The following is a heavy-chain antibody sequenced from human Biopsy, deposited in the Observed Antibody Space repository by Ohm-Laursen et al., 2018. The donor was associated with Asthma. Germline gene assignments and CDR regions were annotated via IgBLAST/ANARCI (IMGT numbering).Heavy chain of an antibody. CDR3: ARVLESSDRGPFYFFGLDV. V-gene: IGHV3-53*03. CDR2: IYSGGGT. D-gene: IGHD6-25*01. CDR1: GFTVSTNG. Sequence: SLRLSCAASGFTVSTNGMSWVRQPPGKGLEWVSVIYSGGGTYYADSVQGRVTISRDNSKNTLSLQMNSLRAEDTAIYFCARVLESSDRGPFYFFGLDVWGQGTPVAVSS. J-gene: IGHJ6*02.